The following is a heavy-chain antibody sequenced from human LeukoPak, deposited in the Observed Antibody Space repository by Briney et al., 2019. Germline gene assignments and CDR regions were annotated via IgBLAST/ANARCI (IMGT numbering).Heavy chain of an antibody. D-gene: IGHD6-13*01. J-gene: IGHJ4*02. CDR1: GGTFSSYA. CDR3: ATDRIAAAGLFDY. Sequence: SVKVSCKASGGTFSSYAISWVRQAPGQGLEWMGGIIPIFGTANYAQKFQGRVAITAGESTSTAYMELSSLRSEDTAVYYCATDRIAAAGLFDYWGQGTLVTVSS. CDR2: IIPIFGTA. V-gene: IGHV1-69*13.